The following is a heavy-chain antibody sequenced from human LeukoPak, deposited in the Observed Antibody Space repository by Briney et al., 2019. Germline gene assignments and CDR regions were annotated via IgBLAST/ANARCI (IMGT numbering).Heavy chain of an antibody. D-gene: IGHD6-13*01. V-gene: IGHV4-39*07. Sequence: SETLSLTCTVSGVSISSSSYYWGCTRQPPGKGVEWIREINHSGSTNYNPSLKSRITISVDTSKNQLSLKLSSVTAADTAVYYCARGGWRSSWSSDADYYYYYYMDVWGKGTTVTISS. CDR2: INHSGST. CDR1: GVSISSSSYY. J-gene: IGHJ6*03. CDR3: ARGGWRSSWSSDADYYYYYYMDV.